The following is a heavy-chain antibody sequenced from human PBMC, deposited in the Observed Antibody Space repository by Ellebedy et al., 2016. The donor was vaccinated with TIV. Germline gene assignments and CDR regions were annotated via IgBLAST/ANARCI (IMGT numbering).Heavy chain of an antibody. Sequence: GESLKISXAASGFTFSSYAMSWVRQAPGKGLEWVSAISGSGGSTYYADSVKGRFTISRDNSKNTLYLQMNSLRAEDTAVYYCAKVRYYGSGSDFDYWGQGTLVTVSS. CDR1: GFTFSSYA. CDR3: AKVRYYGSGSDFDY. J-gene: IGHJ4*02. CDR2: ISGSGGST. D-gene: IGHD3-10*01. V-gene: IGHV3-23*01.